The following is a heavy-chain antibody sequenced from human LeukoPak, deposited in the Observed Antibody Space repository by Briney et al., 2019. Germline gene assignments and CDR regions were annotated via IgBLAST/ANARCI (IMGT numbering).Heavy chain of an antibody. CDR2: ITGSGPYM. V-gene: IGHV3-21*04. D-gene: IGHD2-15*01. CDR1: GFTFSTFA. CDR3: AKAGAVVVVAAKYFDY. J-gene: IGHJ4*02. Sequence: GGSLRLSCAASGFTFSTFAMHWVRLSPGKGLEWVSSITGSGPYMLYADSVKHRFTISRDNTKNLLYLEMNSLRAEDTAVYYCAKAGAVVVVAAKYFDYWGQGTLVTVSS.